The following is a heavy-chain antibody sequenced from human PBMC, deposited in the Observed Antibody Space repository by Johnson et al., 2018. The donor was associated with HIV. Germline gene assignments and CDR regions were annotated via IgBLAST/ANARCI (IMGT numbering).Heavy chain of an antibody. CDR3: ARDHPTPGARVHVFDL. Sequence: QVQLVESGGGLVQPGGSLRLSCAASGFTFSSYAMHWVRQAPGKGLEWVAFIRYDGSNKYYADSVKGRFTISRDNSKNTLYLQMNSLRAEDTAVYYCARDHPTPGARVHVFDLWGQGTMVTVSS. D-gene: IGHD2-15*01. CDR1: GFTFSSYA. V-gene: IGHV3-30*02. CDR2: IRYDGSNK. J-gene: IGHJ3*01.